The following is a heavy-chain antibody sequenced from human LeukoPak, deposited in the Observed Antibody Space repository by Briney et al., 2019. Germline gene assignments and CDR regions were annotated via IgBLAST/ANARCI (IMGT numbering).Heavy chain of an antibody. CDR2: IYYSGST. Sequence: SETLSLTCTVSGGSISSYYWSWIRQPPGKGLEWIGYIYYSGSTNYNPSLKSRVTISVDTSKNQFSLKLSSVTAADTAVYYCAKSGDSSGYNSDAFDIWGQGTMVTVSS. D-gene: IGHD3-22*01. J-gene: IGHJ3*02. V-gene: IGHV4-59*01. CDR1: GGSISSYY. CDR3: AKSGDSSGYNSDAFDI.